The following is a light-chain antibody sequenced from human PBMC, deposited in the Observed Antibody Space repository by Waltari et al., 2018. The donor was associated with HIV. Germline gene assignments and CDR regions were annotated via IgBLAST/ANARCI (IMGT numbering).Light chain of an antibody. CDR1: SSNIGSNT. Sequence: QSVLTQPPSTSGTPGPRVTISCSGSSSNIGSNTVNWYQHLPGTAPKLLIYGNKQRPSGVPARFSGSKSGTSASLAISGLQSEDEADYYCAAWDDSLNGLWVFGGGTKLTVL. CDR2: GNK. CDR3: AAWDDSLNGLWV. J-gene: IGLJ3*02. V-gene: IGLV1-44*01.